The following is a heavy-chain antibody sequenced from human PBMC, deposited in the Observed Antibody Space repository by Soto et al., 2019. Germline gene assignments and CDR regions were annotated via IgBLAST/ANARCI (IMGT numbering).Heavy chain of an antibody. D-gene: IGHD2-2*01. CDR1: GFTFRSYA. Sequence: LRVSCAASGFTFRSYAMSWVRQAPGKGLEWVSAISGSGGSTYYADSVKGRFTISRDNSKNTLYLQMNSLRAEDTAVYYCAKSFQLLIQWAFDYWGQGTLVTVSS. J-gene: IGHJ4*02. CDR3: AKSFQLLIQWAFDY. V-gene: IGHV3-23*01. CDR2: ISGSGGST.